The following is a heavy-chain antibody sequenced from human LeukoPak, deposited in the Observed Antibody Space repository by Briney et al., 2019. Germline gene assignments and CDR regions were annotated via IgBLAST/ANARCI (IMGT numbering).Heavy chain of an antibody. J-gene: IGHJ4*02. V-gene: IGHV1-69*13. D-gene: IGHD3-3*01. CDR3: ATIFGGSIVYDY. CDR2: IIPIFGTA. CDR1: GGTFSSYA. Sequence: SVKVSCKASGGTFSSYAISWVRQAPGQGLEWMGGIIPIFGTANYAQKFQGRVTITADESTSTAYMELSSLRSEETAVYYCATIFGGSIVYDYWGQGTLVTVSS.